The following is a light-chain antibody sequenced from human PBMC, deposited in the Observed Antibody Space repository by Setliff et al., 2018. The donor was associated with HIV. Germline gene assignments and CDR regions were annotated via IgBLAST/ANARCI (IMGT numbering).Light chain of an antibody. CDR2: DVS. V-gene: IGLV2-11*01. Sequence: QSALTQPRSVSGSPGQSVTLSCTGSSSDVGAYNYVSWYQQYPGNAPKLIIYDVSKRPSGVPDRFSGSKSGDTASLTISGLQSEDEADYYCCSYAGTYTYIFGSGTKVTVL. CDR1: SSDVGAYNY. J-gene: IGLJ1*01. CDR3: CSYAGTYTYI.